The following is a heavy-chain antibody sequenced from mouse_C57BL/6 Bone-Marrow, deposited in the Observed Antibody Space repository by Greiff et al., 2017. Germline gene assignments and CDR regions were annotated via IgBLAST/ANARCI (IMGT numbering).Heavy chain of an antibody. CDR2: IDPENGDT. CDR3: TTTDSFDY. Sequence: EVQLQQSGAELVRPGASVKLSCTASGFNIKDDYMHWVKQRPEQGLEWIGWIDPENGDTEYASKFQGKATITADTSSNTAYLQLSSLTSEDTAVYYCTTTDSFDYGGQGTTLTVSS. CDR1: GFNIKDDY. V-gene: IGHV14-4*01. D-gene: IGHD1-1*01. J-gene: IGHJ2*01.